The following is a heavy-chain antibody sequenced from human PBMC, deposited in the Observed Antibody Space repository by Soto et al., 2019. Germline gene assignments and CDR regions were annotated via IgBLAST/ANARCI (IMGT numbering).Heavy chain of an antibody. D-gene: IGHD3-10*01. CDR1: GYSFTSYW. V-gene: IGHV5-10-1*01. J-gene: IGHJ4*02. CDR3: ARHTGSGSYYSVYFDY. CDR2: IDPSDSYT. Sequence: XESLKISCKGSGYSFTSYWISWVRQMPGKGLEWMGRIDPSDSYTNYSPSFQGHVTISADKSISTAYLQWSSLKASDTAMYYCARHTGSGSYYSVYFDYWGQGTLVTVSS.